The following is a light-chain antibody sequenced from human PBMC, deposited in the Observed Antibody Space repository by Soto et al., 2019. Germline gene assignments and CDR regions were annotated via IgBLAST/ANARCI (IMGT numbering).Light chain of an antibody. CDR2: DAS. CDR1: QTVNNNY. J-gene: IGKJ4*01. V-gene: IGKV3-11*01. CDR3: QQRSNWPPVT. Sequence: EIGLTQSTGTVSLTGGERTIRSCRASQTVNNNYLAWCQQKPGQAPRLLIYDASNRASGIPARFSGSGSGTDFTLTISSLDPEDFAVYHCQQRSNWPPVTFGGGTKVDIK.